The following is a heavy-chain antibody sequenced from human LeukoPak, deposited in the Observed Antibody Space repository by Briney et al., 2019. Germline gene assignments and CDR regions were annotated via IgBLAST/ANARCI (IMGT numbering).Heavy chain of an antibody. Sequence: AAVPVSRLPSRYTLTHYGILELRPPAPRELDLVGRIRAYNCSTNYAQKLKGRVNMTTDTSTSTAYMELRSLRTDDTAVYYCARAHCCSSTSCYRKSAYYGMDVWGQGTTVTVSS. D-gene: IGHD2-2*01. V-gene: IGHV1-18*01. J-gene: IGHJ6*02. CDR3: ARAHCCSSTSCYRKSAYYGMDV. CDR2: IRAYNCST. CDR1: RYTLTHYG.